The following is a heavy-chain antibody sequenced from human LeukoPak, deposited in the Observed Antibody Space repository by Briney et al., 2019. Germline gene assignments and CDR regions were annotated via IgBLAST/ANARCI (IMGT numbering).Heavy chain of an antibody. Sequence: PGGSLRLSCAASGFTFSSYAMSWVRQAPGKGLEWVSAISGSGGSTYYADSVKGRFTISRDNSKNTLYLQMNSLRAEDTAVYYCAKGAVPAAIGGPYFDYWGQGTLVTVSS. CDR1: GFTFSSYA. CDR2: ISGSGGST. CDR3: AKGAVPAAIGGPYFDY. D-gene: IGHD2-2*01. J-gene: IGHJ4*02. V-gene: IGHV3-23*01.